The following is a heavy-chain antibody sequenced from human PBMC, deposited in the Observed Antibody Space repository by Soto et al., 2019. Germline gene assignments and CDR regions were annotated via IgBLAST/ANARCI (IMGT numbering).Heavy chain of an antibody. CDR1: GYTFTIYR. V-gene: IGHV1-18*01. CDR3: ARDWVPDILTGYYDDYYYGMDV. CDR2: ISAYNGNT. Sequence: GASVLVYCKSYGYTFTIYRISCVRQAPEKLVPWXGWISAYNGNTSYAQKLQGRVTMTTDTSTSTAYMELRSLRSDDTAVYYCARDWVPDILTGYYDDYYYGMDVWGQGTTVTVSS. J-gene: IGHJ6*02. D-gene: IGHD3-9*01.